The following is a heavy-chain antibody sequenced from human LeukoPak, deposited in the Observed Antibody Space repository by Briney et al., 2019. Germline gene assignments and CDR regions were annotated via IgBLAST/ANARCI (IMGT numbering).Heavy chain of an antibody. CDR2: ISSSSSYI. J-gene: IGHJ6*02. Sequence: GGSLRLSCAASGFTFSSYSMNWVRQAPGKGLEWVSSISSSSSYIYYADSVKGRFTISRDNAKNSLYLQMNSLRAEDTAVYYCALTQVTTVTTKGMDVWGQGTTVTVSS. CDR1: GFTFSSYS. V-gene: IGHV3-21*01. D-gene: IGHD4-11*01. CDR3: ALTQVTTVTTKGMDV.